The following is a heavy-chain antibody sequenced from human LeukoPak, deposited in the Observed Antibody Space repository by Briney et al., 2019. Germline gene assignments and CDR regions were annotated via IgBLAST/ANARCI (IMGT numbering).Heavy chain of an antibody. J-gene: IGHJ5*02. Sequence: SGPTLVNPTQTLTLTCTFSGFSLSTSGVGVGWIRQPPGKALEWLALIYWDDDKRYRPSLKSRLTITKDTSKNQVVLTMTNMDPVDTATYYCAQVVWFGDHQEDWFDPWGQGTLVTVSS. D-gene: IGHD3-10*01. V-gene: IGHV2-5*02. CDR1: GFSLSTSGVG. CDR3: AQVVWFGDHQEDWFDP. CDR2: IYWDDDK.